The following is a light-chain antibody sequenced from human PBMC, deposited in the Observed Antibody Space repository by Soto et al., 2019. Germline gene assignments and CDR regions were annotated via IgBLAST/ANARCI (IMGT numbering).Light chain of an antibody. CDR2: AAS. CDR1: QSISSY. CDR3: QQSYSTPHFT. J-gene: IGKJ3*01. Sequence: DIQMTQSPSSLSASVGDRVTITCRASQSISSYLNWYQQKPGKAPKLLIYAASSLQSGVPSRFSGSGSETDFTLTISSLQPEDFATYYCQQSYSTPHFTFGPGTKVDIK. V-gene: IGKV1-39*01.